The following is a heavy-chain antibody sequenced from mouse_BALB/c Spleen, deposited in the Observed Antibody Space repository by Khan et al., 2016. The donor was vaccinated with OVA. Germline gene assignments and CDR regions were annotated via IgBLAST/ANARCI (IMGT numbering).Heavy chain of an antibody. CDR3: TRLGLNNWFAY. Sequence: VRLQQPGPELMNPGTSVNISCKASGYSFTTYYIHWVKQSHGKSLEWIGYIDPFNGNTNYNQKFKGKATLTVDKSSSTAYMQLSSLTSEDSAVFYDTRLGLNNWFAYWGQGTLVTVSA. V-gene: IGHV1-31*01. J-gene: IGHJ3*01. CDR2: IDPFNGNT. D-gene: IGHD4-1*01. CDR1: GYSFTTYY.